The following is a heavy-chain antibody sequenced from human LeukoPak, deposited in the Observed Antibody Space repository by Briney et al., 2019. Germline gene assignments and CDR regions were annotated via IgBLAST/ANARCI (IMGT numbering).Heavy chain of an antibody. CDR3: ARVSSSMVRAIDY. V-gene: IGHV3-74*01. J-gene: IGHJ4*02. D-gene: IGHD3-10*01. CDR1: GFTFDDFA. Sequence: GGSLRLSCAASGFTFDDFAMHWVRQAPGKGLEWVSRINGDGSGTNYADSVKGRFTISRDNAKNTLYLQMNSLGAEDTAVYFCARVSSSMVRAIDYWGQGTLVTVSS. CDR2: INGDGSGT.